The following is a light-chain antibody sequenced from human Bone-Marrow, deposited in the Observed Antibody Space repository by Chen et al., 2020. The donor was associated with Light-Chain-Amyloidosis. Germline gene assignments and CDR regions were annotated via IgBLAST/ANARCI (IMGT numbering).Light chain of an antibody. J-gene: IGLJ2*01. V-gene: IGLV3-25*03. CDR2: RDT. Sequence: SYELTQPPSVSVSPGHTARITCAGDDLPTKYAYWYKQKPGQAPVLVIHRDTERPSGLSERFSGSSSGTTATLAISGVQAEDEADYHCQSADSSGTYEVIFGGGTKLTVL. CDR3: QSADSSGTYEVI. CDR1: DLPTKY.